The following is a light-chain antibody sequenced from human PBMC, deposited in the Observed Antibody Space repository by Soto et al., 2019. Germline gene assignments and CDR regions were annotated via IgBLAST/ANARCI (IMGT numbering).Light chain of an antibody. CDR1: QNIYSN. V-gene: IGKV3-15*01. Sequence: IVMTQSPATLSVSPGERVTLSCRASQNIYSNIAWYQQRPGQAPKLLIYRASTRATGVPARFSGSGSGTDFTLTNSSLQSEDFTVYFCLQYHNLWAFGQGTKVDIK. CDR3: LQYHNLWA. J-gene: IGKJ1*01. CDR2: RAS.